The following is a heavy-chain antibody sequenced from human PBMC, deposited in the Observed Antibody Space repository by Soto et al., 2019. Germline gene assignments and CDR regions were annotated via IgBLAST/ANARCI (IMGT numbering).Heavy chain of an antibody. CDR2: IYYSGST. CDR3: AKVDFLTVYGCRDV. Sequence: SETLSLTCTVSGDSIRSGNHYWSWIRQPPGKGLEWIGYIYYSGSTYYSPSLKSRVTISVDTSKNQFSLKLNSVTAADTAVYYCAKVDFLTVYGCRDVWGKGTTATVSS. V-gene: IGHV4-30-4*01. D-gene: IGHD3-9*01. J-gene: IGHJ6*04. CDR1: GDSIRSGNHY.